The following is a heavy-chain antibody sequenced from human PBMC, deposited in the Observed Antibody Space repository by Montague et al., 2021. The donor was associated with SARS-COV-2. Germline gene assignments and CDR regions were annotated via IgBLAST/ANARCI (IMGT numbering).Heavy chain of an antibody. V-gene: IGHV4-39*01. J-gene: IGHJ4*02. CDR3: ARHYYGSGSYYLGEFDY. D-gene: IGHD3-10*01. Sequence: SETLSLTCTVSGGSISSSSYYWGWIRQPPGKGLESIGSIYYSGXTXYXXXXKXRVTISVDTSKNLLSLKLSSVTAADTAVYYCARHYYGSGSYYLGEFDYWGQGTLVTVSA. CDR1: GGSISSSSYY. CDR2: IYYSGXT.